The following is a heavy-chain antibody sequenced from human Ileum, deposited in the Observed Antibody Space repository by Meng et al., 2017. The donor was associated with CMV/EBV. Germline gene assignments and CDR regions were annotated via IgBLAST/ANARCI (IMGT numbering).Heavy chain of an antibody. V-gene: IGHV3-20*04. CDR2: IDWNSGGT. Sequence: GGSLRLSCVVSGFKIDDYDMSCVRQGPGKGLEWVSGIDWNSGGTGHADSVKGRFTMSTENAKNSMYLQMNSLRAEDTAVYYCAKDHGWQHLPTLGDYWGQGTLVTVSS. CDR3: AKDHGWQHLPTLGDY. J-gene: IGHJ4*02. CDR1: GFKIDDYD. D-gene: IGHD6-13*01.